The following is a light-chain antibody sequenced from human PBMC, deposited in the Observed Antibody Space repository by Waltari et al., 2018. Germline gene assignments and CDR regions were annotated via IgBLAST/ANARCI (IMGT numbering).Light chain of an antibody. Sequence: QSALTQPPSASGSPGQSVTISCTATSSDFGNYNRVSWYQQSPGTAPKLMIYDVTNRPSGVPHRFSGSKSGNTASLTISGLQAEDEADYYCSSPTTSITWVFGGGTKLTVL. V-gene: IGLV2-18*02. CDR1: SSDFGNYNR. CDR2: DVT. CDR3: SSPTTSITWV. J-gene: IGLJ3*02.